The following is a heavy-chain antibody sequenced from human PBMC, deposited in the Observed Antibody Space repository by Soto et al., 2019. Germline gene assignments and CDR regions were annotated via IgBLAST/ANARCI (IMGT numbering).Heavy chain of an antibody. Sequence: GGSLRLSCAASGFTFSSYSMSWVRQAPGKGLEWVSAISGSGGSTYYADSVKGRFTISRDNSKNTLYLQMTNMDPVDTATYYCAHLSSRYYDILTGYPRSFDYWGQGTLVTVSS. CDR3: AHLSSRYYDILTGYPRSFDY. CDR1: GFTFSSYS. CDR2: ISGSGGST. J-gene: IGHJ4*02. D-gene: IGHD3-9*01. V-gene: IGHV3-23*01.